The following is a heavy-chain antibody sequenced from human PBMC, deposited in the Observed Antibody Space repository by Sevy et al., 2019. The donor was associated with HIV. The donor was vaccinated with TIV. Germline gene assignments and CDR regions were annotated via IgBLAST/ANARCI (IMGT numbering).Heavy chain of an antibody. Sequence: GGSLRLSCIGSGFSFSYYGIHWVRQSPGKGLDWVALISHDGINEYYADSVKGRFTISRDNSKNTLYLQMNSLRAEDTAVYYCARDLLSDRHFDYWGQGTLVTVSS. CDR3: ARDLLSDRHFDY. D-gene: IGHD2-15*01. J-gene: IGHJ4*02. V-gene: IGHV3-30*03. CDR1: GFSFSYYG. CDR2: ISHDGINE.